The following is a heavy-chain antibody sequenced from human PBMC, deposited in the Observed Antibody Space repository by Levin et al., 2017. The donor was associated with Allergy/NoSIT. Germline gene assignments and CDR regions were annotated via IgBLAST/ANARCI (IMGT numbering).Heavy chain of an antibody. Sequence: SQTLSLTCTVSGGSISNSFWTWIRQPPGKEMEWIGYISYTGNTDYNPSLKSRVTISIDTSKNQFSLRLNSVTAADTAVYYCARQGRGECKSDACYSWLANGGQGTLVTVSS. CDR2: ISYTGNT. V-gene: IGHV4-59*08. J-gene: IGHJ4*02. D-gene: IGHD2-15*01. CDR3: ARQGRGECKSDACYSWLAN. CDR1: GGSISNSF.